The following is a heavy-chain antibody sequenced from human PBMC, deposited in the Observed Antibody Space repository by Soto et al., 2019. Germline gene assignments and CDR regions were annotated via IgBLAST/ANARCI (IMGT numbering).Heavy chain of an antibody. CDR2: INESGST. CDR3: ARGLFPNVVFIFLDC. J-gene: IGHJ4*01. Sequence: SETLSLTCAVYGGSFSDYYWSWIRQPPGKGLEWIGEINESGSTNYNPSLKSRATISVDTSKNQFSLKMNSVTAADTAVYYCARGLFPNVVFIFLDCRGYGILPSVS. D-gene: IGHD3-10*02. CDR1: GGSFSDYY. V-gene: IGHV4-34*01.